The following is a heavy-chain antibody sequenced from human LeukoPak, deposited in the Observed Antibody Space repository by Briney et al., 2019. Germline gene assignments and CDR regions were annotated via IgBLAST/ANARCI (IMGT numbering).Heavy chain of an antibody. CDR3: ARVVRGVIAYYYYYYYMDV. Sequence: SETLSLTCAVYIDSFSNYHWNWIRQTPGKGLEWIGEINHSGSTNYNPSLKSRVTISVDTSKNQFSLNLSSVTAADTAVYYCARVVRGVIAYYYYYYYMDVWGKGTTVTVSS. CDR1: IDSFSNYH. J-gene: IGHJ6*03. CDR2: INHSGST. V-gene: IGHV4-34*01. D-gene: IGHD3-10*02.